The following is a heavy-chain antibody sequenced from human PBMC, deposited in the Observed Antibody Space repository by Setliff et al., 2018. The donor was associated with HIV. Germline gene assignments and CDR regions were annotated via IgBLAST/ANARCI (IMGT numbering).Heavy chain of an antibody. V-gene: IGHV3-7*03. D-gene: IGHD2-15*01. CDR3: AKFSQLLLVYFDY. CDR1: GFTFGSYW. Sequence: PGGSLRLSCAASGFTFGSYWMSWVRQAPGQGLEYVAHIKGDGSKTKYVDSVRGRFTISRDNAKKSLYLQMNSLRAEDTAVYYCAKFSQLLLVYFDYWGQGTLVTVSS. J-gene: IGHJ4*02. CDR2: IKGDGSKT.